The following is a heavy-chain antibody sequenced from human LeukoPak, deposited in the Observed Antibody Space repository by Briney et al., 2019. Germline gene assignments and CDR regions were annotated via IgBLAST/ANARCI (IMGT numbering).Heavy chain of an antibody. D-gene: IGHD3-16*01. J-gene: IGHJ6*02. Sequence: ARSLRLSCAASGFTFSSYGMHWVRQAPGKGLEWVAVIWYDGSNKYYADSVKGRFTISRDTSKNTLYLQMNSLRAEDTAVYYCARSLPYVPYYNNGMDVWGQGTTVTVSS. CDR3: ARSLPYVPYYNNGMDV. CDR2: IWYDGSNK. V-gene: IGHV3-33*01. CDR1: GFTFSSYG.